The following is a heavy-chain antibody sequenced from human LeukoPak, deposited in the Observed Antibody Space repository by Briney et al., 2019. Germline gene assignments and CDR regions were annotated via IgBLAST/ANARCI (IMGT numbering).Heavy chain of an antibody. CDR1: GFTFSTYA. CDR2: ISGSGDST. D-gene: IGHD2-15*01. CDR3: ARGRTYHRYCSGCRLDP. V-gene: IGHV3-23*01. Sequence: QPGGSLRLSCAASGFTFSTYAVNWVRQAPGKGLEWVSTISGSGDSTYYADSVKGRFTISRDNSKDTLYLQMSSVRVDDTAVYYCARGRTYHRYCSGCRLDPWGQGTLVTVSS. J-gene: IGHJ5*02.